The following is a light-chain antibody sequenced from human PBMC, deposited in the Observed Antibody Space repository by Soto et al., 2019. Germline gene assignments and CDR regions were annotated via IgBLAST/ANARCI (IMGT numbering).Light chain of an antibody. CDR2: AAS. J-gene: IGKJ2*01. Sequence: DIQMTQSPSSLSASVGDRVTITCRASQGVGGYLLWYQQRQGRAPKLLIYAASNLLSGVPSRFSGSGSGANFTLIITSLQPEDFATYYCQQSYRTPHTFGQWTKLETK. CDR1: QGVGGY. CDR3: QQSYRTPHT. V-gene: IGKV1-39*01.